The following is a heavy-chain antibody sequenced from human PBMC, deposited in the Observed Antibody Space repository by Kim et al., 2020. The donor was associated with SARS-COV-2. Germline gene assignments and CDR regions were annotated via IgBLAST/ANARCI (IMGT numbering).Heavy chain of an antibody. Sequence: SETLSLTCTVSGGSISSGGYYWSWIRQHPGKGLEWIGYIYYSGSTYYNPSLKSRVTISVDTSKNQFSLKLSSVTAADTAVYYCARGGYPIVATWFDYCGQGTLVTVSS. V-gene: IGHV4-31*03. D-gene: IGHD5-12*01. J-gene: IGHJ4*02. CDR2: IYYSGST. CDR1: GGSISSGGYY. CDR3: ARGGYPIVATWFDY.